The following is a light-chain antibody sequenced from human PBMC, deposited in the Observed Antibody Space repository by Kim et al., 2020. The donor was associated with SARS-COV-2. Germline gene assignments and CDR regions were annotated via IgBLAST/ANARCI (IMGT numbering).Light chain of an antibody. CDR2: DND. CDR3: ATWDNSLNGLV. CDR1: NSNIGKNY. J-gene: IGLJ2*01. Sequence: GQKVTISCSGSNSNIGKNYVSCYQQLPGTAPKLLIYDNDKRHSGIPDRFSGSKSGTSATLDITGLQTGDEADYYCATWDNSLNGLVFGGGTQLTVL. V-gene: IGLV1-51*01.